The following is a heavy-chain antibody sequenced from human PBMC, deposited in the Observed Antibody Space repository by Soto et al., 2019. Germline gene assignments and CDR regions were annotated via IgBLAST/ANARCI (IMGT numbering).Heavy chain of an antibody. D-gene: IGHD2-15*01. CDR3: AREVRTNSDRASSGGSCYSRIDYYYYGMDV. J-gene: IGHJ6*02. V-gene: IGHV3-30-3*01. Sequence: GGSLRLSCAASGFTFSSYAMHWVRQAPGKGLEWVAVISYDGSNKYYADSVKGRFTISRDNSKNTLYLQMNALSAEDTELYYCAREVRTNSDRASSGGSCYSRIDYYYYGMDVWGQGTTVTVSS. CDR2: ISYDGSNK. CDR1: GFTFSSYA.